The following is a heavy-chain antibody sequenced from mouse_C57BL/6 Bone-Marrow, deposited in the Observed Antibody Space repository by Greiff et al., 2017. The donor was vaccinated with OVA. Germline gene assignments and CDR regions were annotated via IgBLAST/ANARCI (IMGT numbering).Heavy chain of an antibody. CDR1: GYAFTNYL. D-gene: IGHD1-1*01. V-gene: IGHV1-54*01. J-gene: IGHJ2*01. CDR3: AREGYYGSGPGFDY. Sequence: VQLQQSGAELVRPGTSVKVSCKASGYAFTNYLIEWVKQRPGQGLEWIGVINPGSGGTNYNEKFKGKATLTADKSSSTAYMQLSSLTSEDSAVYFCAREGYYGSGPGFDYWGQGTTLTVSS. CDR2: INPGSGGT.